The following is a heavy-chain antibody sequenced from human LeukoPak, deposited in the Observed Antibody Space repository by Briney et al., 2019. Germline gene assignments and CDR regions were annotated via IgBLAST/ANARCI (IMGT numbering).Heavy chain of an antibody. CDR2: ISSSSSYI. Sequence: GGSLRLSCAASGFTFSSYSMNWVRQAPGKGLEWVSSISSSSSYIYYADSVKGRFTISRDNAKNTLYLQMNSLRAEDTAVYYCARRALFDYDSSGADAFDVWGQGTLVTVSS. D-gene: IGHD3-22*01. V-gene: IGHV3-21*01. CDR1: GFTFSSYS. J-gene: IGHJ3*01. CDR3: ARRALFDYDSSGADAFDV.